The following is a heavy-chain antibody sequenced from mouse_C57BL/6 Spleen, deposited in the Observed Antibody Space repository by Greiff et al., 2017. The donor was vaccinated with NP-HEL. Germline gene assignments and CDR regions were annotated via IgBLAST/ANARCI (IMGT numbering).Heavy chain of an antibody. V-gene: IGHV2-2*01. CDR2: IWRGGGT. J-gene: IGHJ3*01. CDR3: ARKDDDDIAY. D-gene: IGHD2-4*01. Sequence: QVQLQQSGPGLVQPSQSLSITCTVSGFSLTSYGVHWVRQSPGKGLEWLGVIWRGGGTDYNAAFISRLSISTDNSKSQVFFIMNSLQAADTAIYYCARKDDDDIAYWGQGTLVTVSA. CDR1: GFSLTSYG.